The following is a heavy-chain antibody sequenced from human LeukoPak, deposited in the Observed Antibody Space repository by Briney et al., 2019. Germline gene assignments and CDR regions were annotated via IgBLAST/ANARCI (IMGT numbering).Heavy chain of an antibody. CDR3: ARAIYDFWSGYLDYFDY. CDR2: IKQDGSEK. CDR1: GFTFSSYW. J-gene: IGHJ4*02. Sequence: GGSLRLSCAASGFTFSSYWMSWVRQAPGKGLEWVANIKQDGSEKYYVDSVKGRFTISRDNAKNSLYLQMNSLRAEDTAVYYCARAIYDFWSGYLDYFDYWGQGTLVTVSS. D-gene: IGHD3-3*01. V-gene: IGHV3-7*01.